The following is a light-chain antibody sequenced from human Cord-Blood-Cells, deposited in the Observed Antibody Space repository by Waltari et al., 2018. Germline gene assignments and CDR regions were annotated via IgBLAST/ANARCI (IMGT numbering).Light chain of an antibody. V-gene: IGLV1-36*01. CDR1: SSNIGNNA. CDR3: AAWDDSLNGVV. J-gene: IGLJ2*01. CDR2: YDD. Sequence: QSVLTQPPSVSEAPRQRVTISCSGSSSNIGNNAVHWYQQLPGKAPKLLIYYDDLLPSGVSDRFSGSKSGTSASLAINGLQSEDEADYYCAAWDDSLNGVVFGGGTKLTVL.